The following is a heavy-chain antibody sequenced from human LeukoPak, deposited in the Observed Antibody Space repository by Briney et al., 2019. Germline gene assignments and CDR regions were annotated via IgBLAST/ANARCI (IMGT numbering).Heavy chain of an antibody. CDR1: GGSFSGYY. Sequence: SETLPLTCAVYGGSFSGYYWSWIRQPPGKGLEWIGEINHSGSTNYNPSLKSRVTISVDTSKNQFSLKLSSVTAADTAVYYCARSVPTFINWFDPWGQGTLVTVSS. J-gene: IGHJ5*02. CDR2: INHSGST. CDR3: ARSVPTFINWFDP. V-gene: IGHV4-34*01. D-gene: IGHD3-3*02.